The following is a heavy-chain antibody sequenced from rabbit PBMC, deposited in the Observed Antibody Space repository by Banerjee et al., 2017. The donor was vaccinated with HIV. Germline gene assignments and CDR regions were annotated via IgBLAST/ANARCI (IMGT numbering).Heavy chain of an antibody. J-gene: IGHJ4*01. CDR3: ARDASSSGYYPYYFNL. D-gene: IGHD1-1*01. CDR1: GIDFSSYY. CDR2: IDPVFGIT. V-gene: IGHV1S7*01. Sequence: QLVESGGGLVQPGGSLKLSCKASGIDFSSYYMSWVRQAPGKGLEWIGYIDPVFGITYYASWVNGRFTISSHNAQNTLYLQLNSLTAADTATYFCARDASSSGYYPYYFNLWGQGTLVTVS.